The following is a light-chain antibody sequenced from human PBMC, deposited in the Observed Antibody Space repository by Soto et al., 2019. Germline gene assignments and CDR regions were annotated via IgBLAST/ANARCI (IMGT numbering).Light chain of an antibody. V-gene: IGKV3-11*01. CDR1: QSVSSY. CDR2: DAS. Sequence: EIVLTQSPATLSLSPGERATLSCRASQSVSSYLAWYQQKPGQAPRLLIYDASNRATGIPARFSGSGSGTDFTLTISSLEPEDFEVYYCQQRSNWPPALTFGGGTKVEIK. CDR3: QQRSNWPPALT. J-gene: IGKJ4*01.